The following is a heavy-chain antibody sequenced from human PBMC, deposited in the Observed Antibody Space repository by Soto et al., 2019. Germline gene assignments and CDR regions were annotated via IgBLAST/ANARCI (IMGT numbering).Heavy chain of an antibody. CDR3: AKDADIVVVPANWFDP. V-gene: IGHV3-23*01. CDR1: GFTFSSYA. Sequence: EVQLLESGGGLVQPGGSLRLSCAASGFTFSSYAMSWVRQAPGKGLEWVSAISGSGGSTYYADSVKGRFTISRVNSKNTLYLQMNSLRAEDTAVYYCAKDADIVVVPANWFDPWGQGTLVTVSS. D-gene: IGHD2-2*01. J-gene: IGHJ5*02. CDR2: ISGSGGST.